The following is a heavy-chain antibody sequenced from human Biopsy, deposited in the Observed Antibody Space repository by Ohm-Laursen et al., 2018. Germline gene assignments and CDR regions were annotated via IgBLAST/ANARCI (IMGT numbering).Heavy chain of an antibody. CDR3: AKAGQTSGEYAVPRHFDS. CDR2: IVPLFETT. V-gene: IGHV1-69*06. D-gene: IGHD2-15*01. J-gene: IGHJ4*02. Sequence: SSVKVSCKASGYNFDIYPLFWVRQAPGQGFEWMGGIVPLFETTDSAQKFQGRVTITADRSTTTAYVELSGLTSEDTAIYYCAKAGQTSGEYAVPRHFDSWGQGTRVTVSS. CDR1: GYNFDIYP.